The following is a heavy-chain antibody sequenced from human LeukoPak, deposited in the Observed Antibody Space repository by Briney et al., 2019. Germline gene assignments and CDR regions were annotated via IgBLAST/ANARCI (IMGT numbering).Heavy chain of an antibody. J-gene: IGHJ6*02. D-gene: IGHD5-12*01. V-gene: IGHV3-21*04. CDR1: GFTFSSYS. CDR2: ISSSSSYI. Sequence: GGSLRLSCAASGFTFSSYSMNWVRQAPGKGLEWVSSISSSSSYIYYADSVKGRFTISRDNAKNSLYLQMNSLRAEDTAVYYRARDRVVAYYYYGMDVWGQGTTVTVSS. CDR3: ARDRVVAYYYYGMDV.